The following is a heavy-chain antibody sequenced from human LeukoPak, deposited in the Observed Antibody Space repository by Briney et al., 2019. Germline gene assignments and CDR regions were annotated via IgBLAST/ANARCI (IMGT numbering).Heavy chain of an antibody. CDR1: EFTFSSYG. J-gene: IGHJ6*03. CDR3: ARDPESQYGSGSYMWAYYMDV. Sequence: PGGTLRLSCAASEFTFSSYGMSWVRQAPGKGLEWVSSISSSSSYIYYADSVKGRFTISRDNAKNSLYLQMNSLRAEDTAVYYCARDPESQYGSGSYMWAYYMDVWGKGTTVTVSS. CDR2: ISSSSSYI. D-gene: IGHD3-10*01. V-gene: IGHV3-21*01.